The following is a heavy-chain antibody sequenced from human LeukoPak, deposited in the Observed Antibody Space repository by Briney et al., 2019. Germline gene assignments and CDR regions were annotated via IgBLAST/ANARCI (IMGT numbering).Heavy chain of an antibody. CDR2: ISTYTGNT. CDR1: GYTFTNYG. V-gene: IGHV1-18*04. D-gene: IGHD3-22*01. CDR3: ARASPSYDSRLGDY. J-gene: IGHJ4*02. Sequence: ASVTVSCKASGYTFTNYGISWVRQAPGQGLEWMGWISTYTGNTNYAQKLQGSVTMTTDTATSTAYMELRSLTSDDTAVYYCARASPSYDSRLGDYWGQGTLVTVSS.